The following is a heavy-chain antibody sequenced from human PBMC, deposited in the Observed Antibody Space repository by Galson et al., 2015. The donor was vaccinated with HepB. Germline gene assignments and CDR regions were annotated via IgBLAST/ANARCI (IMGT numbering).Heavy chain of an antibody. Sequence: SVKVSCKVSGGAFRSYGISWVRQAPGQGLEWMGGIIPMFGAAKYGRKFQGRVTISADESTTTVYMELSRLKSEDTAVYYCARGKFPPGITMIRGVLTLDFWGQGTLVTVSS. CDR1: GGAFRSYG. D-gene: IGHD3-10*01. V-gene: IGHV1-69*13. CDR2: IIPMFGAA. J-gene: IGHJ4*02. CDR3: ARGKFPPGITMIRGVLTLDF.